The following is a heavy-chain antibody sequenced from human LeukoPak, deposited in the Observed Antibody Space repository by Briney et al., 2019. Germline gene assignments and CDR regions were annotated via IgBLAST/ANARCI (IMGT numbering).Heavy chain of an antibody. Sequence: NSSQTLSLTCTVSGGSISSGGYYWSWIRQHPGKGLEWIGYIYYSGSTYYNPSLKSLFTIPVDTSKNQFSLKLSCVTAADTAVYYCARGGMRLLSTGYYYYYYMDVWGKGTTVTVSS. V-gene: IGHV4-31*01. CDR3: ARGGMRLLSTGYYYYYYMDV. CDR2: IYYSGST. J-gene: IGHJ6*03. CDR1: GGSISSGGYY. D-gene: IGHD2-2*01.